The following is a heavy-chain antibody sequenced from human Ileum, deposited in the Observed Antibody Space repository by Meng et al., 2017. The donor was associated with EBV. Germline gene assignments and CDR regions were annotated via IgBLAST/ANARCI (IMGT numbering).Heavy chain of an antibody. J-gene: IGHJ5*02. V-gene: IGHV3-15*01. CDR2: IKSATVGGTT. CDR3: VSSWSDP. CDR1: GFAFSNAW. Sequence: EAHLVESVGGLVKPGGSLRLSCAASGFAFSNAWMGWVRQAPGKGLEWVARIKSATVGGTTDYAAAVKGRFTISRDDSKNMVFLQMNSLKTEDTAVYYCVSSWSDPWGQGTLVTVAS.